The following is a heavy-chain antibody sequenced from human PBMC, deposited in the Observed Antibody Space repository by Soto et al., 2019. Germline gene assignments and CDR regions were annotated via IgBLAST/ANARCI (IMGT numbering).Heavy chain of an antibody. J-gene: IGHJ4*02. V-gene: IGHV4-30-2*01. CDR2: IYHSGTT. D-gene: IGHD2-15*01. Sequence: PSETLSLTCAVSVGSISCGGYSWSWIRQPPWKVLWWIGYIYHSGTTXYNPSLKXXVTISLDTSKNXFSVKXRSLTAADTAVYYCARARGGYIDYWRQGTLVPVSS. CDR3: ARARGGYIDY. CDR1: VGSISCGGYS.